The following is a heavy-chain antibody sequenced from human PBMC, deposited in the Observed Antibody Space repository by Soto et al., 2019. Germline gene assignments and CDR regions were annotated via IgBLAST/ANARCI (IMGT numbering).Heavy chain of an antibody. Sequence: PSETLSLTCTVSGGSISSGGYYWSWIRQHPGKGLEWIGYIYYSGSTYYNPSLKSRVTISVDTSKNQFSLKLSSVTAADTAVYYWARDRSHDPPDYCGQGTLVTVSS. CDR3: ARDRSHDPPDY. J-gene: IGHJ4*02. CDR1: GGSISSGGYY. D-gene: IGHD3-3*01. V-gene: IGHV4-31*03. CDR2: IYYSGST.